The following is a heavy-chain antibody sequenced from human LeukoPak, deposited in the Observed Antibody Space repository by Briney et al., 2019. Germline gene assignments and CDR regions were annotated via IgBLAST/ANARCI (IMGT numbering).Heavy chain of an antibody. D-gene: IGHD6-13*01. CDR2: IIPIFGTA. V-gene: IGHV1-69*13. Sequence: SVKVSCKASGGTFSSYAISWVRQAPGQGLEWMGGIIPIFGTANYAQKFQGRVTITADESTSTAYMELSSLRSEDTAVYYCASGGIAAAGTFDYWGHGTLVTVSS. CDR1: GGTFSSYA. CDR3: ASGGIAAAGTFDY. J-gene: IGHJ4*01.